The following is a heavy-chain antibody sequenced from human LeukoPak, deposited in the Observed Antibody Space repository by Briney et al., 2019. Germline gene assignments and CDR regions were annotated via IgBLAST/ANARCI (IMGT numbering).Heavy chain of an antibody. V-gene: IGHV3-33*06. D-gene: IGHD2-15*01. J-gene: IGHJ5*02. CDR1: GFTFSSCG. CDR2: IWYDGSNK. CDR3: AKDGSGGGWKWFDP. Sequence: PGGSLRLSCAASGFTFSSCGFHWVRQAPGKGLDWVAVIWYDGSNKYHADSVKGRFTISRDNSKNTLYLQMNSLRAEDTAVYYCAKDGSGGGWKWFDPWGQGTLVTVSS.